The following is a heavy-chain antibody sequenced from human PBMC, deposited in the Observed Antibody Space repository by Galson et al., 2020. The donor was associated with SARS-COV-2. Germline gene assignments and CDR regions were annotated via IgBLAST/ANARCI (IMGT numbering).Heavy chain of an antibody. D-gene: IGHD3-10*01. CDR1: GYTFTNYY. J-gene: IGHJ4*02. V-gene: IGHV1-46*01. Sequence: ASVKVSCSASGYTFTNYYIHWVRQAPGQGLEWMGVISPSGGSRSDAQKFQGRVTMTSDTSTSTVYMELSSLRSEDTAVYYCARGGVIAAQYQYNLDDWGQGTLVTVSS. CDR2: ISPSGGSR. CDR3: ARGGVIAAQYQYNLDD.